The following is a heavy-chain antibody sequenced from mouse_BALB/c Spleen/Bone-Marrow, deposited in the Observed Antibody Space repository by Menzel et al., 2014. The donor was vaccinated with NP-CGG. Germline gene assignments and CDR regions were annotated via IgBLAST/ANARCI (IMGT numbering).Heavy chain of an antibody. CDR2: IRNKANGYTT. J-gene: IGHJ4*01. V-gene: IGHV7-3*02. CDR3: ARDDYYAMDY. CDR1: GFTFTDYY. Sequence: LQLQEFGGGLVQPGGSLRLSCATSGFTFTDYYMSWVRQPPGKALEWLGFIRNKANGYTTEYSASVKGRFTISRDNSQSVLYLQMNTLKAEGSATYYCARDDYYAMDYWGQGISGTVSS.